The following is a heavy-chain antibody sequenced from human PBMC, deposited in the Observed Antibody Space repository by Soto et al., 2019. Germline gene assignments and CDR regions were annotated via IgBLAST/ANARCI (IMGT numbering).Heavy chain of an antibody. CDR2: VYYTGST. J-gene: IGHJ4*02. D-gene: IGHD3-22*01. CDR1: GGSMSSGDYS. V-gene: IGHV4-30-2*03. Sequence: PSETLSLTCAVSGGSMSSGDYSWNWIRQPPGRGLEWIGTVYYTGSTYYNPSLNNRVTISVDTSRNQFSLKLNSVTAADTAVYYCARVFSHYDSSGYYLGFDYWGQGTLVTVSS. CDR3: ARVFSHYDSSGYYLGFDY.